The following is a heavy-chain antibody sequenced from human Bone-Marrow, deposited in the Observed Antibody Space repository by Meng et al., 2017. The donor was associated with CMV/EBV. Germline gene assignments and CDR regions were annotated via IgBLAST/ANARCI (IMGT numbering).Heavy chain of an antibody. CDR1: GGTFSSYA. V-gene: IGHV1-69*05. CDR3: ARDRCGGDCYSRYYYGMDV. J-gene: IGHJ6*02. D-gene: IGHD2-21*01. CDR2: IIPIFGTA. Sequence: SVKVSCKASGGTFSSYAISWVRQAPGQGLEWMGGIIPIFGTANYAQKFQGRVTITTDESTSTAYMELSSLRSEDTAVYYCARDRCGGDCYSRYYYGMDVWGQGTTVAASS.